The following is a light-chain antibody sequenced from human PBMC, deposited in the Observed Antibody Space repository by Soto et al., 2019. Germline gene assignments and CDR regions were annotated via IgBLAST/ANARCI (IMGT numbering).Light chain of an antibody. V-gene: IGKV1-39*01. Sequence: DIQMTQSPSSLSASVGDRVTITCRASENIRSYLNWYLHKPGKAPKLLIYAASTLQSGVPSRFSGSASGTHFTLTISCLQSEDFATYYCQQYYSYPQTFGQGTRLEIK. CDR1: ENIRSY. CDR2: AAS. J-gene: IGKJ5*01. CDR3: QQYYSYPQT.